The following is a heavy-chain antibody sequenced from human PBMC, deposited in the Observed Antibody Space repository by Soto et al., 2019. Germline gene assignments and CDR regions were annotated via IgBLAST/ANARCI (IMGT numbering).Heavy chain of an antibody. CDR3: AKDHIVVVVAATYDAFDI. J-gene: IGHJ3*02. CDR2: IXGSGGTT. CDR1: XXXFSXXX. Sequence: GGSLRLSXXASXXXFSXXXMSXXXQAPGKGLEWVSXIXGSGGTTDYADSVKGRFTSSRDNSKNTLYLPMNSLRAEDTAVYYCAKDHIVVVVAATYDAFDIWGQGTMVTVSS. V-gene: IGHV3-23*01. D-gene: IGHD2-15*01.